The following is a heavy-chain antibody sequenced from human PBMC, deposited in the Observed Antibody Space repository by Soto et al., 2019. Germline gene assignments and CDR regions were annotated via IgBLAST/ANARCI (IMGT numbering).Heavy chain of an antibody. CDR3: AGSSGWYRGAFDI. J-gene: IGHJ3*02. Sequence: QVQLQESGPGLVKPSETLSLTCAVSGGSISSYYWSWIRQPPGKGLEWIGYIYYSGSTNYNPSLTSRVTRTVDTSKNQFSLKLSSVTAADTAVYYCAGSSGWYRGAFDIWGQGTTVTVSS. CDR2: IYYSGST. V-gene: IGHV4-59*01. D-gene: IGHD6-19*01. CDR1: GGSISSYY.